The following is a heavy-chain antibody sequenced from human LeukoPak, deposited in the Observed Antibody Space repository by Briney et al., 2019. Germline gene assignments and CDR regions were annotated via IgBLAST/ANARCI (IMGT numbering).Heavy chain of an antibody. J-gene: IGHJ4*02. D-gene: IGHD3-22*01. CDR2: ISAYNGNT. CDR1: GYTFTSYG. V-gene: IGHV1-18*01. CDR3: AWNYYDSSGYYWGFDY. Sequence: EASVKVSCKASGYTFTSYGISWVRQAPGQGLEWMGWISAYNGNTNYAQKLQGRVTMTTDTSTSTAYMELRSLRSDDTAVYYCAWNYYDSSGYYWGFDYWGQGTLVTVSS.